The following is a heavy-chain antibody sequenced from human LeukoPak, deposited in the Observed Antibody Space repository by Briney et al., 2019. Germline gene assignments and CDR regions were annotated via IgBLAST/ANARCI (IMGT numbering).Heavy chain of an antibody. D-gene: IGHD6-13*01. J-gene: IGHJ4*02. CDR2: TYWDDDK. CDR1: GFSLTTNKVG. CDR3: AYTDGYGSSWFFDH. Sequence: SGPTLVNPTQTLTLTCTFSGFSLTTNKVGVGWIRQPPGKALEWLALTYWDDDKRDSPSLSSRLTITKDTSRNQVDLTLTNMAPMDTATYYCAYTDGYGSSWFFDHWGQGILVTVSS. V-gene: IGHV2-5*02.